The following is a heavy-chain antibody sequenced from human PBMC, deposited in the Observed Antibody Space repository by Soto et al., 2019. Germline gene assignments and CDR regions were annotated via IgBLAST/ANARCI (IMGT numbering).Heavy chain of an antibody. D-gene: IGHD3-3*01. Sequence: QVQLVESGGGVVQPGRSLRLSCAASGFTFSSYGMHWVRQAPGKGLEWVAVIWYDGSNKYYADSVKGRFTISRDNSKNTLYLQMNSLRAEDTAVYYCARETNYDFWSGYPQNSYYYGMDVWGQGTTVTVSS. CDR2: IWYDGSNK. J-gene: IGHJ6*02. CDR1: GFTFSSYG. CDR3: ARETNYDFWSGYPQNSYYYGMDV. V-gene: IGHV3-33*01.